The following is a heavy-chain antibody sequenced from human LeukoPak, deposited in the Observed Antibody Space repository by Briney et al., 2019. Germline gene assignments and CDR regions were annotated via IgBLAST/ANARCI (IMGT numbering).Heavy chain of an antibody. CDR2: INPNSDGT. CDR1: GYTFTGYY. V-gene: IGHV1-2*02. D-gene: IGHD5-18*01. Sequence: ASVKVSCKASGYTFTGYYMHWVRQAPGQGLEWMGWINPNSDGTNYAQNFQGRVTMTRDTSISTAYMELSRLRSDDTAVYYCASYVDTAMVFDYWGQGTLVTVSS. CDR3: ASYVDTAMVFDY. J-gene: IGHJ4*02.